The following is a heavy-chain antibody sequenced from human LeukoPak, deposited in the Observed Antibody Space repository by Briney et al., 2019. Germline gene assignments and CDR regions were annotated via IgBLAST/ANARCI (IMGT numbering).Heavy chain of an antibody. CDR1: VFTFDDYA. CDR2: IRSKAYGATT. Sequence: GGSLRLSCRTSVFTFDDYAMNWVRQAPGKGLEWVGLIRSKAYGATTEYAASVTGRFSISRDDSKSIVYLQMNSLTTEDTGVYYCIRGTAYYFDFWGQGTLVTVSS. CDR3: IRGTAYYFDF. D-gene: IGHD5-18*01. V-gene: IGHV3-49*04. J-gene: IGHJ4*02.